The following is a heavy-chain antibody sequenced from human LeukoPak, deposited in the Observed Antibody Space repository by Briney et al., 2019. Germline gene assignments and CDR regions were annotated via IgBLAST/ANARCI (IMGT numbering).Heavy chain of an antibody. D-gene: IGHD6-19*01. CDR2: IFSNDDN. V-gene: IGHV2-5*01. Sequence: SGPTLVNPTQTLTLTCTFSGFSLSSPGAGVAWIRQPPGKTLEWITLIFSNDDNRYSPSLKNRLTITKDTSKHQVVLTMTNMDPVDTATYYCAHTANSGWYEFDYWGQGTLVTVSS. CDR1: GFSLSSPGAG. CDR3: AHTANSGWYEFDY. J-gene: IGHJ4*02.